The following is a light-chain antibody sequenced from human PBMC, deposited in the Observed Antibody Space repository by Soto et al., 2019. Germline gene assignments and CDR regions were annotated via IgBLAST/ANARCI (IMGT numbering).Light chain of an antibody. CDR3: QQYGSSPRYT. Sequence: EIVLTQSPGTLSLSPGERATLSCRASPSVSSSYLAWYQQKPGQAPRRLIYGASSRATGIPDRFSGSGSGTDFTLTISRLEPEDFAVYYWQQYGSSPRYTFGQGTKLEIK. CDR1: PSVSSSY. J-gene: IGKJ2*01. V-gene: IGKV3-20*01. CDR2: GAS.